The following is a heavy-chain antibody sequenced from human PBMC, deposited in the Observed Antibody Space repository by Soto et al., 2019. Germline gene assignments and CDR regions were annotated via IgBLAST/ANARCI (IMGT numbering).Heavy chain of an antibody. Sequence: TSETLSLTCTVSGGSISSYYWSWIRQPPGKGLEWIGYIYYSGSTNYNPSLKSRVTISVDTSENQFSLKLSSVTAADTAVYYCARDTYYGDYGFSWFDPWGQGTLVTVSS. CDR3: ARDTYYGDYGFSWFDP. V-gene: IGHV4-59*01. CDR1: GGSISSYY. J-gene: IGHJ5*02. D-gene: IGHD4-17*01. CDR2: IYYSGST.